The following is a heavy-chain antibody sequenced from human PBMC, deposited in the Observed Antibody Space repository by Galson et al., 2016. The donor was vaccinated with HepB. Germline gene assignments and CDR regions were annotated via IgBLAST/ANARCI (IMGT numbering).Heavy chain of an antibody. CDR2: IWSGGIKK. J-gene: IGHJ4*02. V-gene: IGHV3-33*01. CDR1: GFSFSAYA. Sequence: SLRLSCAGSGFSFSAYAVHWVRQTPGKGLEWVAVIWSGGIKKYYADSVEGRFTISRDNSENTVYLQIDTLRVEDTAMYYCASSVVVAGIIDYWGQGTLVTVS. CDR3: ASSVVVAGIIDY. D-gene: IGHD2-2*01.